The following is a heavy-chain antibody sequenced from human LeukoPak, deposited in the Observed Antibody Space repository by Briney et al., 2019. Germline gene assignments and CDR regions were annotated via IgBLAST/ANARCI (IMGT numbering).Heavy chain of an antibody. V-gene: IGHV1-18*01. CDR1: GYTFTSYG. J-gene: IGHJ4*02. CDR3: ARDLRRYYGSGSYRFDY. D-gene: IGHD3-10*01. Sequence: GASVKVSCKASGYTFTSYGISWVRQAPGQGLEWMGWISAYNGNTNYAQKLQGRVTMTTDTSTSTAYMELRSLRSDDTAVYYCARDLRRYYGSGSYRFDYWGQGTLVTVSS. CDR2: ISAYNGNT.